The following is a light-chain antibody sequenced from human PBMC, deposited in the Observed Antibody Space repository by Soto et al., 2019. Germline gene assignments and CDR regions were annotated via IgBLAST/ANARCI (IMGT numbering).Light chain of an antibody. J-gene: IGKJ1*01. Sequence: EIVLTQSPGTLSLSRGERATLSCGARKSGSNSYEAWYQQKPGPAPRLLIYSKSIRAIVIPARFSGIGSGTDFPLTISSLHPEDLAFYHCQQYGTSPPTFGQGSKVEIK. V-gene: IGKV3-20*01. CDR2: SKS. CDR1: KSGSNSY. CDR3: QQYGTSPPT.